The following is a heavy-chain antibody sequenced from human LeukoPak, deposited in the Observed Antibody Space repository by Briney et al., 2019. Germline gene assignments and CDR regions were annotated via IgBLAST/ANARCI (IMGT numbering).Heavy chain of an antibody. Sequence: PSYSPSLTGAASGGSINSSRYSWGWISKPPGKGLEWIGSIYYTGSTYYNPSLKSRVTISGDTSKNQFPLKLSSVTAADTAVSYCARDRRKVGATDFDYWGQGTLVTVSS. V-gene: IGHV4-39*06. CDR2: IYYTGST. J-gene: IGHJ4*02. D-gene: IGHD1-26*01. CDR1: GGSINSSRYS. CDR3: ARDRRKVGATDFDY.